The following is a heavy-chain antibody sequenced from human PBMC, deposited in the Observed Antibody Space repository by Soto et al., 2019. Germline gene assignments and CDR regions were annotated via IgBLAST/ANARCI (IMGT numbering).Heavy chain of an antibody. V-gene: IGHV4-61*01. D-gene: IGHD3-3*01. CDR3: ARDFAYFDS. CDR1: GGSFKSGSYS. J-gene: IGHJ4*02. Sequence: QVQLQESGPGLVKPSETLSLTCTVSGGSFKSGSYSWSWIRQPPGKGLEWIGYVYHTGRTSYNPSLTSRVSRSMDTSKAQFSLNLDSVTAAETALYFCARDFAYFDSWGQGTLVTVSS. CDR2: VYHTGRT.